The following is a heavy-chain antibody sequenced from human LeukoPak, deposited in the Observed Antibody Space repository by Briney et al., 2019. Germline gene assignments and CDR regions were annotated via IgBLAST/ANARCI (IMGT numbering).Heavy chain of an antibody. Sequence: GGSLRLSCAASGFTFSSYWMHWVRQAPGKGLMWVSRINSDGSITNYADSVKGRFTISRDNAKNTLYLQTNSLRAEDTAVYYCARVRATFSPHFDNWGQGTLVTVSS. CDR2: INSDGSIT. CDR3: ARVRATFSPHFDN. CDR1: GFTFSSYW. J-gene: IGHJ4*02. D-gene: IGHD5-12*01. V-gene: IGHV3-74*01.